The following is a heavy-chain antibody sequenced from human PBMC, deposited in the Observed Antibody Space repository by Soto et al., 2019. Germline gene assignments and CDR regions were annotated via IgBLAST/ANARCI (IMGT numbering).Heavy chain of an antibody. CDR1: GGSISSYY. V-gene: IGHV4-59*01. D-gene: IGHD3-22*01. J-gene: IGHJ3*01. Sequence: KASETLSLTCTVSGGSISSYYWSWIRQPPGKGLEWIGYIYYSGSTNYNPSLKSRVTISVDTSKNQFSLKLSSVTAADTAVYYCARGGQGYWSDSSGCGAFDFWGQGTLVIV. CDR3: ARGGQGYWSDSSGCGAFDF. CDR2: IYYSGST.